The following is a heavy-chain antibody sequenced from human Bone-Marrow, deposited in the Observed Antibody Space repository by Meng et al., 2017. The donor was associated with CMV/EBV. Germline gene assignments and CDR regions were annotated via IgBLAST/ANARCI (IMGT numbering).Heavy chain of an antibody. CDR1: GYTFTSYY. D-gene: IGHD5-12*01. CDR3: AREGYITMFDP. V-gene: IGHV1-46*01. CDR2: INPSGGST. Sequence: ASVKVSCKASGYTFTSYYMHWVRQAPGQGLEWMGIINPSGGSTNYAQKLQGRVTMTTDTSTSTAYMELRSLRSDDTAVYYCAREGYITMFDPWGQGTLVTVSS. J-gene: IGHJ5*02.